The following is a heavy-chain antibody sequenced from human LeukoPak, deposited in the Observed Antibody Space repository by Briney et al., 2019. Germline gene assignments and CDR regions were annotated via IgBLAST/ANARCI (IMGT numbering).Heavy chain of an antibody. J-gene: IGHJ4*02. V-gene: IGHV4-39*01. CDR3: ARVRYDILTGDLEEHHYFDY. CDR2: IYYSGST. Sequence: SETLSLTCTVSGGSISSSSYYWGWIRQPPGKGLEWIGSIYYSGSTYYNPSLKSRVTISVDTSKNQFSLKLSSVTAADTAVYYCARVRYDILTGDLEEHHYFDYWGQGTLVTVSS. CDR1: GGSISSSSYY. D-gene: IGHD3-9*01.